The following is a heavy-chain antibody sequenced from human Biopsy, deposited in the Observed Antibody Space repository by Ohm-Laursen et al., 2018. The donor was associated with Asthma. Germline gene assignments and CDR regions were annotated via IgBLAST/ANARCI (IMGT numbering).Heavy chain of an antibody. J-gene: IGHJ6*02. D-gene: IGHD2-21*02. V-gene: IGHV3-30*03. Sequence: SLRLSCTASGFRFPIYGMHWVRQGPGKGPEWVALISYDGRETGYVDSVKGRFTISRDNFRNTVHLQMSGLRPEDSAVYYCTRDRFYNSVTSESFYYGVDVWGRGTTVTVSS. CDR1: GFRFPIYG. CDR2: ISYDGRET. CDR3: TRDRFYNSVTSESFYYGVDV.